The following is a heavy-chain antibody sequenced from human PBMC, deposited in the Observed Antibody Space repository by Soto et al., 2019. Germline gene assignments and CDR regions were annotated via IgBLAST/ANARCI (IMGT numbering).Heavy chain of an antibody. CDR3: LGGSTYDTA. D-gene: IGHD3-3*01. Sequence: EVQVVESGGGLVQPGGSLRLSCAASGLTFTNYWMNWVRQAPGKGLEWVAKITPDGSDKHYIDSVKGRFTISRDNAQNSVSLQMNSLRGEDTAVYFCLGGSTYDTAGGQGTLVTVSS. J-gene: IGHJ4*02. CDR1: GLTFTNYW. CDR2: ITPDGSDK. V-gene: IGHV3-7*03.